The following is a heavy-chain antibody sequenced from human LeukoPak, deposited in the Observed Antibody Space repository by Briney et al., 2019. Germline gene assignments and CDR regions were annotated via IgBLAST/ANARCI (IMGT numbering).Heavy chain of an antibody. CDR2: IYSGGST. Sequence: GGSLRLSCAASGFTVSSNYMSWVRQAPGKGLEWVSVIYSGGSTYYADSVKGRFTISRDNSKNTLYLQMNSLRAEDTAVYYCARRPYYDSSGYKILSYGEDYWGQGTLVTVSS. CDR1: GFTVSSNY. CDR3: ARRPYYDSSGYKILSYGEDY. D-gene: IGHD3-22*01. V-gene: IGHV3-66*04. J-gene: IGHJ4*02.